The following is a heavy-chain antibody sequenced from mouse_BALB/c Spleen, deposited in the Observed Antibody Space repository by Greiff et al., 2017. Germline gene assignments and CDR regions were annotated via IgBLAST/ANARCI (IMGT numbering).Heavy chain of an antibody. CDR3: ARLATVVARYFDV. D-gene: IGHD1-1*01. V-gene: IGHV5-17*02. J-gene: IGHJ1*01. CDR2: ISSGSSTI. Sequence: DVKLVESGGGLVQPGGSRKLSCAASGFTFSSFGMHWVRQAPEKGLEWVAYISSGSSTIYYADTVKGRFTISRDNPKNTLFLQMTSLRSEDTAMYYCARLATVVARYFDVWGAGTTVTVSS. CDR1: GFTFSSFG.